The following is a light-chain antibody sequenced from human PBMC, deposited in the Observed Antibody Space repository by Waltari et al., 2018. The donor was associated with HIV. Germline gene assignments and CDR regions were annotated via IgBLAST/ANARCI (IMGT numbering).Light chain of an antibody. Sequence: SYELTQPSSVSVSPGQTARITCSGDVLAKKYARWFQQKPGQAPVLVIYKDSERPSGIPERFSGSSSGTTVTLTISGAQVEGEADYYCYSAADNNAVFGGGTKLTVL. CDR2: KDS. CDR1: VLAKKY. CDR3: YSAADNNAV. J-gene: IGLJ3*02. V-gene: IGLV3-27*01.